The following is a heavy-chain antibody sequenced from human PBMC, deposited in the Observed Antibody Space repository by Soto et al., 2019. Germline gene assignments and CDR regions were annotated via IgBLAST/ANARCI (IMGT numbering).Heavy chain of an antibody. CDR3: ARTDVGIAVAGDTSYYRAGMDV. V-gene: IGHV6-1*01. D-gene: IGHD6-19*01. CDR2: TYYRSKWYN. CDR1: GDSVSSNSAA. J-gene: IGHJ6*02. Sequence: SQPLSLTCAISGDSVSSNSAAWNWIRQSPSRGLEWLGRTYYRSKWYNDYAVSVKSRVTINPDTSKNQFSLQLNSVTPEDTAVYYCARTDVGIAVAGDTSYYRAGMDVWGQGTTVTVSS.